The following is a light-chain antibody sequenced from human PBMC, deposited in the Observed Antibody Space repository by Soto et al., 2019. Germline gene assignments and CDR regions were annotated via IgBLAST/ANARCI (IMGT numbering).Light chain of an antibody. CDR1: QCISNY. J-gene: IGKJ3*01. CDR3: QTYNSAPFT. Sequence: DIQMTQSPSSLSASVGDRVTITCRASQCISNYLAWYQQKPGKVPKLLSYAASTLQSGVPSRFSGSGSGTDFTLTISSLQPEDVATYYCQTYNSAPFTFGPGTKVDIQ. CDR2: AAS. V-gene: IGKV1-27*01.